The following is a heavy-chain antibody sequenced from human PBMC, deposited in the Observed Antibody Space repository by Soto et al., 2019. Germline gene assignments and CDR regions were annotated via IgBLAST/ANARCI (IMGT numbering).Heavy chain of an antibody. CDR3: ARDGREASGMDV. J-gene: IGHJ6*02. CDR1: GGSISSHY. D-gene: IGHD1-26*01. Sequence: TLSLTCTVSGGSISSHYWSWVRQAPGKGLEWIGHIYYRGSTTYNPSLRSRSTISVDTSNNQFSLKLNSVTTADTAVYYCARDGREASGMDVWGQGTKVTVSS. CDR2: IYYRGST. V-gene: IGHV4-59*11.